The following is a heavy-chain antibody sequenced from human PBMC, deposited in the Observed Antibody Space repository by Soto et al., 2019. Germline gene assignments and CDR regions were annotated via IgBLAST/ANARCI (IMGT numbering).Heavy chain of an antibody. J-gene: IGHJ4*02. CDR2: INHSGST. CDR3: ARGSDPAWEPPFF. Sequence: SETPSLTCAVYGGAFIHYHWTWIRQPPGKGLEWIGEINHSGSTNYNPSLKSRVTISLDTSKNQFSLKLSSVTAADTAVYYCARGSDPAWEPPFFWGQGTLVTVSS. CDR1: GGAFIHYH. D-gene: IGHD1-26*01. V-gene: IGHV4-34*01.